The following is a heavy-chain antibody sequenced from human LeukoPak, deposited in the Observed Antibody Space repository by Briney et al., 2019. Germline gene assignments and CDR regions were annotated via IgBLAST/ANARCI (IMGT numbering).Heavy chain of an antibody. CDR3: AREHDYVWGSYPTVDY. Sequence: SSVKVSCKASVYTFTGYYMHWVRQAPGQGLEWMGWMNHNSGGTNYAQKFQGRVTMTRDTSISTAYMELSRLRSDDTAVYYCAREHDYVWGSYPTVDYWGQGTLVTVSS. V-gene: IGHV1-2*02. CDR2: MNHNSGGT. J-gene: IGHJ4*02. CDR1: VYTFTGYY. D-gene: IGHD3-16*02.